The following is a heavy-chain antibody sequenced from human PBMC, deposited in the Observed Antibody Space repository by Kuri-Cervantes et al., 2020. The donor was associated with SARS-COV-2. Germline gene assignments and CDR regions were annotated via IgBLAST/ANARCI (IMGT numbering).Heavy chain of an antibody. CDR3: ARVTDYYGSGSYTEGWFDP. Sequence: SETLSLTCTVSGGSISSSSYYWGWIRQPPGKELEWIGSIYYSGSTNYNPSLKSRVTVSVDTSKNQFSLRLSSVTAADTAVYYCARVTDYYGSGSYTEGWFDPWGQGTLVTVSS. D-gene: IGHD3-10*01. V-gene: IGHV4-39*07. CDR1: GGSISSSSYY. CDR2: IYYSGST. J-gene: IGHJ5*02.